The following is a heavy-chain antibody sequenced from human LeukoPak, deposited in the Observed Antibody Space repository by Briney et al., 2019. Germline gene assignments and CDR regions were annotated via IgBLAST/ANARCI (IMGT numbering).Heavy chain of an antibody. V-gene: IGHV4-59*08. D-gene: IGHD6-13*01. CDR2: IYYTGST. CDR3: ARGRKQQLTPYNWFDP. Sequence: SETLSLTCTVSNGSIGTYYWGWIRQPPGKGLEWIGYIYYTGSTKYNPSLKSRVTISVDTSKNQFSLKLSSVTAADTAVYYCARGRKQQLTPYNWFDPWGQGTLVTVSS. CDR1: NGSIGTYY. J-gene: IGHJ5*02.